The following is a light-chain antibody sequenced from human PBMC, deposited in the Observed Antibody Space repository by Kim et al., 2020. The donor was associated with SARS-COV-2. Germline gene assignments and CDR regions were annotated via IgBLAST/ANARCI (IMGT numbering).Light chain of an antibody. Sequence: QSALTQPPSASGSPGQSVTISCTGTSSDIGGYNFVAWYQQHPGKAPKVMIYEVNKRPSGVPDRFSGSKSGNTASLTVSGLQAEDEADYYCSSYAGTKNLVVGGGTQLTVL. V-gene: IGLV2-8*01. J-gene: IGLJ2*01. CDR3: SSYAGTKNLV. CDR1: SSDIGGYNF. CDR2: EVN.